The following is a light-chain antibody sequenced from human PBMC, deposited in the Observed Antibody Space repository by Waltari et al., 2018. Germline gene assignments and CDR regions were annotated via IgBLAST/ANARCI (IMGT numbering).Light chain of an antibody. CDR3: QQRSNWPPS. V-gene: IGKV3-11*01. CDR1: QSVSSY. J-gene: IGKJ5*01. Sequence: EIVLTQSPATLSSSPGERATLSCRASQSVSSYLAWYQQKPGQPPRLLIYDASNRATGIPARFSGSGSGTDFTLTISSLEPEDFAVYYCQQRSNWPPSFGQGTRLEIK. CDR2: DAS.